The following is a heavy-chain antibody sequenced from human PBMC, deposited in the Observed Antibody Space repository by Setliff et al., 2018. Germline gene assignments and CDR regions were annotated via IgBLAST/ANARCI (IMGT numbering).Heavy chain of an antibody. V-gene: IGHV5-51*01. CDR1: GYSFTSYW. D-gene: IGHD3-22*01. J-gene: IGHJ6*02. CDR3: ARYDSSGYHYYYGMDV. Sequence: GESLKLSCKGSGYSFTSYWIGWVRQMPGKGLEWMGLIYPGYSDTRYSPSFQGQVTISADKSISTAYLQWSSLKASDSAMYYCARYDSSGYHYYYGMDVWGQGTTVTVSS. CDR2: IYPGYSDT.